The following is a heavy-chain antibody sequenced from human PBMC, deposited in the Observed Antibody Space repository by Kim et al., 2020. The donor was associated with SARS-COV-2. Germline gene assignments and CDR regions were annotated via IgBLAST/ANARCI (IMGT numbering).Heavy chain of an antibody. Sequence: SETLSLTCTVSGGSISSGSYYWSWIRQPAGKGLEWIGRIYTSGSTNYNPSLKSRVTISVDTSKNQFSLKLSSVTAADTAVYYCARASSGWYGADAFDIWGQGTMGTVSS. D-gene: IGHD6-19*01. CDR1: GGSISSGSYY. CDR3: ARASSGWYGADAFDI. V-gene: IGHV4-61*02. CDR2: IYTSGST. J-gene: IGHJ3*02.